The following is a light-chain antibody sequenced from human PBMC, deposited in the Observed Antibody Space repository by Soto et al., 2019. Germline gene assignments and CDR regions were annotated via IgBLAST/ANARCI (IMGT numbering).Light chain of an antibody. CDR1: QSVSSKY. V-gene: IGKV3-20*01. CDR3: QQYCSSLFT. J-gene: IGKJ3*01. Sequence: DIVLTQSPGTLSLSPGERATRSCRASQSVSSKYLAWYQQTPGQAPRVLIYGTSIRASGVPERFSGGGSGTDFTLTITRLEPEDFAVYYCQQYCSSLFTFGPGTKVDFK. CDR2: GTS.